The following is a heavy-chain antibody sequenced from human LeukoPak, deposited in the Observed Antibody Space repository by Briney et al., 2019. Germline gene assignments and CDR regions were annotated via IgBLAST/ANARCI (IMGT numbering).Heavy chain of an antibody. D-gene: IGHD3-22*01. V-gene: IGHV4-59*08. J-gene: IGHJ4*02. CDR1: GGSISSYY. Sequence: SETLSLTCTVSGGSISSYYWSWIRQPPGKGLEWIGYIYYSGSTNYNPSLKSRVTISVDTSKNQFSLKLSSVTAADTAVYYCARQYHGYDRGTFDYWGQGTLVTVSS. CDR2: IYYSGST. CDR3: ARQYHGYDRGTFDY.